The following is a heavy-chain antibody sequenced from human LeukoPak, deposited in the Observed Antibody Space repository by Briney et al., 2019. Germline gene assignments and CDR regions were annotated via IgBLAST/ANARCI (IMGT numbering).Heavy chain of an antibody. J-gene: IGHJ4*02. V-gene: IGHV1-24*01. CDR2: FDPEDGET. D-gene: IGHD3-22*01. CDR3: ATAPYDSSDYYGNFDY. CDR1: EYTLTEVSTLTELS. Sequence: ASVKVSCKVSEYTLTEVSTLTELSMHWVRQAPGIGLEWMGGFDPEDGETIYAQKFQGRVTMTEDTSADTAYMELSSLRSEDTAVYYCATAPYDSSDYYGNFDYWGQGTLVTVSS.